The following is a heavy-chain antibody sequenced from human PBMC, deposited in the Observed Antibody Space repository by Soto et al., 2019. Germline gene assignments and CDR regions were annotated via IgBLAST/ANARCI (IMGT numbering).Heavy chain of an antibody. CDR2: ISGSSSTI. CDR1: GFTFSSYS. CDR3: ASHLAWRGDYKVDY. Sequence: PGGSLRLSCAASGFTFSSYSMNWVRQAPGKGLEWVSYISGSSSTIYYADSVKGRFTISRDNAKNSLYLQMNSLRAEDTAVYYCASHLAWRGDYKVDYWGQGTLVTVSS. V-gene: IGHV3-48*01. J-gene: IGHJ4*02. D-gene: IGHD4-17*01.